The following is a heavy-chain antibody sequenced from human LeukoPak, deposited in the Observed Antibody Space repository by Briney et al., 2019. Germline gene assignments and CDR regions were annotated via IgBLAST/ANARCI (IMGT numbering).Heavy chain of an antibody. J-gene: IGHJ4*02. D-gene: IGHD6-13*01. CDR1: GGSISSGGYY. CDR2: IYTSGST. V-gene: IGHV4-61*02. CDR3: ARDAISSSWYTPFDY. Sequence: PSQTLSLTCTVSGGSISSGGYYWSWIRQPAGKGLEWIGRIYTSGSTNYNPSLKSRVTMSVDTSKNQFSLKLSSVTAADTAVYYCARDAISSSWYTPFDYWGQGTLVTVSS.